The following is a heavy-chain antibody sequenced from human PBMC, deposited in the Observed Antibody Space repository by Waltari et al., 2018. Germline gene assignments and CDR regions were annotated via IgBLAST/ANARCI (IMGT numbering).Heavy chain of an antibody. CDR2: ISSSSSYI. D-gene: IGHD2-15*01. Sequence: EVQLVESGGGLVKPGGSLRLSCAAHGFTFSSYSLNWIRHAPGQGLEWVSSISSSSSYIYYADSVKGRFTISRDNAKNSLYLQMNSLRAEDTAVYYCERGEIVVVAATPSWFYPWGQGTLVTVSS. CDR1: GFTFSSYS. V-gene: IGHV3-21*01. J-gene: IGHJ5*02. CDR3: ERGEIVVVAATPSWFYP.